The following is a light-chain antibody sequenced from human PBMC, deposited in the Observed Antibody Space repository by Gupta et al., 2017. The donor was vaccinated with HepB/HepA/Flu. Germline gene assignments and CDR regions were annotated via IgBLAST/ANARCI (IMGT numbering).Light chain of an antibody. Sequence: SHDLTQPPPVSVPPGQTATINCSGDNFNYMFVAWYQQKTGQSPLLVIYQDNKRPSGISARFSGSNSGGKATLTISGTQVMDEADSYCQTWDNSQSVVFGGGTALTVL. V-gene: IGLV3-1*01. CDR2: QDN. CDR3: QTWDNSQSVV. J-gene: IGLJ3*02. CDR1: NFNYMF.